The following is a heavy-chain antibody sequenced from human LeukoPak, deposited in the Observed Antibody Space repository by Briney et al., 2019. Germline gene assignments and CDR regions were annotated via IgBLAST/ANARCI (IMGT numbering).Heavy chain of an antibody. D-gene: IGHD6-19*01. CDR3: AKAFVAVDDAFDV. J-gene: IGHJ3*01. Sequence: PGGSLRLSCVASGFTFSDYGMHWVRQAPGKGLEWVAVIWYVGSNKNYADSVKGRFTISRDNSKNTLYLQMNSLRAEDTAVYYCAKAFVAVDDAFDVWGQGTMVTVSS. CDR2: IWYVGSNK. V-gene: IGHV3-30*02. CDR1: GFTFSDYG.